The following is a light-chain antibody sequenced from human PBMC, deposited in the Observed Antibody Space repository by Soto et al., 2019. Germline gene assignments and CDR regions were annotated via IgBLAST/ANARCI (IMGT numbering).Light chain of an antibody. J-gene: IGKJ2*01. CDR3: QQSYSTAPYT. Sequence: DIELTQSPSSLSSSVGDRVTLTCRASQSISSDLNWYQQKPGKAPKLLIYAASSLKSGVPSSCCGGGSGTDLTIIISSLQAAEFATYYCQQSYSTAPYTFGQGTKLEIK. CDR2: AAS. V-gene: IGKV1-39*01. CDR1: QSISSD.